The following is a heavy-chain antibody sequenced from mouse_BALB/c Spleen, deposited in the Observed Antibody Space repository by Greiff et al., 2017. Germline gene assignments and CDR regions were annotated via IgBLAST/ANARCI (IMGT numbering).Heavy chain of an antibody. D-gene: IGHD1-1*01. J-gene: IGHJ3*01. CDR3: ARRGDYGSRGFAY. CDR1: GYTFTSYW. Sequence: QVQLKQSGAELAKPGASVKMSCKASGYTFTSYWMHWVKQRPGQGLEWIGYINPSTGYTEYNQKFKDKATLTADKSSSTAYMQLSSLTSEDSAVYYCARRGDYGSRGFAYWGQGTLVTVSA. V-gene: IGHV1-7*01. CDR2: INPSTGYT.